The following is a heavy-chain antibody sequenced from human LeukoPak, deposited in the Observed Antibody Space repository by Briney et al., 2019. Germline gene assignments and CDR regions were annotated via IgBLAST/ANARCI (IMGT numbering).Heavy chain of an antibody. D-gene: IGHD5-24*01. J-gene: IGHJ6*02. V-gene: IGHV1-46*01. CDR3: ARVEMATINGMDV. CDR1: GYTFTIYY. CDR2: ITPSGGST. Sequence: ASVKVSCKASGYTFTIYYMHWVRQAPGQGLEWMGIITPSGGSTNYAQKFQGRVTMTRDTSTTTVYMELSSLRSEDTAVYYCARVEMATINGMDVWGQGTTVTVSS.